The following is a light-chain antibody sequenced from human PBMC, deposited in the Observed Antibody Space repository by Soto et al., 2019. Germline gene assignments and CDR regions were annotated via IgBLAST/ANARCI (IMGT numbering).Light chain of an antibody. J-gene: IGKJ5*01. CDR3: PQYGSSPLT. CDR1: QSVSSSY. V-gene: IGKV3-20*01. Sequence: EIVLTQSPGTLSLSPGERATLSCRASQSVSSSYLAWYQQKPGQAPRLLIYGASSRATGIPDRFRGSGSGTDFPLTISRLEPEDFAVYYCPQYGSSPLTFGQGTRLEIK. CDR2: GAS.